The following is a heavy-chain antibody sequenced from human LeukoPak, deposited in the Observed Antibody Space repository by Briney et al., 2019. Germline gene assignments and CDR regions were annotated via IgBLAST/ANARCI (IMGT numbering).Heavy chain of an antibody. D-gene: IGHD3-16*01. Sequence: QPGGSLRLSCAASGFTFSSYWMHWVRQGPGKGLVWVSRIYSDGSRTTYADSVKGRFTISGDNAKNTLYLQMNSLRAEDTAVYYCARRGRGGAFDIWGHGTMVTVSS. CDR1: GFTFSSYW. J-gene: IGHJ3*02. CDR3: ARRGRGGAFDI. V-gene: IGHV3-74*01. CDR2: IYSDGSRT.